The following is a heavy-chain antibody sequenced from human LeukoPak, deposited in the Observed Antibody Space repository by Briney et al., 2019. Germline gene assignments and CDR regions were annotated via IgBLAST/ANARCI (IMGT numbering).Heavy chain of an antibody. CDR1: GFTFNSYS. V-gene: IGHV3-48*01. CDR3: ARDERLGELYYYYMDV. D-gene: IGHD3-16*01. Sequence: PGGSLRLSCAASGFTFNSYSMNWVRQAPGKGLEWVSYIRSPSHTIYYADSVKGRFTISRDNAKNSLYLQMNSLRAEDTAVYYCARDERLGELYYYYMDVWGKGTTVTVS. J-gene: IGHJ6*03. CDR2: IRSPSHTI.